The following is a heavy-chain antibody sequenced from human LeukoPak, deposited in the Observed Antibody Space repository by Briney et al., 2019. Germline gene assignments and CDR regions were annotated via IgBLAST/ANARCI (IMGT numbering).Heavy chain of an antibody. J-gene: IGHJ4*02. CDR3: AKPELLWFGEFNYDY. CDR1: GFTFSSYG. Sequence: GGSLRLSCAASGFTFSSYGMHWVRQAPGKGLEWVAFIRYDGSNKYYADSVKGRFTISRDNSKNTLYLQMNSLRAEDTAVYYCAKPELLWFGEFNYDYWGQGPLVTVSS. CDR2: IRYDGSNK. V-gene: IGHV3-30*02. D-gene: IGHD3-10*01.